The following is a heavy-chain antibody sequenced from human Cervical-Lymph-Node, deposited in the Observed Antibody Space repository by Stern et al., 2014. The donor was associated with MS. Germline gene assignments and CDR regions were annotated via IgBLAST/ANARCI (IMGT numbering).Heavy chain of an antibody. CDR2: ISTRSTNI. V-gene: IGHV3-21*02. CDR3: ARVNSKILYGMDV. J-gene: IGHJ6*02. Sequence: EVQLVESGGGLVKPGGSLRLSCTASGFTFNTHAMNWVRQAPGKGLEWVSSISTRSTNIYYADSVRGRFPISRDNAQNSLSLQMNSLRTEDTAVYYCARVNSKILYGMDVWGPGTTVTVSS. CDR1: GFTFNTHA.